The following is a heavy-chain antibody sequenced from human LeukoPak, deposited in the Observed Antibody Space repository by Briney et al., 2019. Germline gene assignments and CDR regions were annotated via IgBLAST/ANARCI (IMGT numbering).Heavy chain of an antibody. CDR1: GGSIRSSSYY. Sequence: SETLSLTCTVSGGSIRSSSYYWGWIRQPPGKGLEWIGSIYYSGSTYYNASLKSRVTISVDKSKNQFSLKLSSVTAADTAMYYCARVAVAGRVSWFDPWGQGTLVTVSS. D-gene: IGHD6-19*01. CDR3: ARVAVAGRVSWFDP. CDR2: IYYSGST. V-gene: IGHV4-39*07. J-gene: IGHJ5*02.